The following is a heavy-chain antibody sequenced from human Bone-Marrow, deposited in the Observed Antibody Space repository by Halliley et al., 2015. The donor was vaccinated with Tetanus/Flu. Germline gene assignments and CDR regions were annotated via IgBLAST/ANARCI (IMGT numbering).Heavy chain of an antibody. J-gene: IGHJ3*01. CDR3: ARGTFLDAFDV. V-gene: IGHV4-30-2*01. Sequence: LRLSCSISGGSISGDYSWSWIRQPPGKGLEWIGYIYHTGNSYYNPSLTSRLTISIDRSKNQISLKLTSVTAADTAVYYCARGTFLDAFDVWGPGTRVTVSS. CDR1: GGSISGDYS. CDR2: IYHTGNS.